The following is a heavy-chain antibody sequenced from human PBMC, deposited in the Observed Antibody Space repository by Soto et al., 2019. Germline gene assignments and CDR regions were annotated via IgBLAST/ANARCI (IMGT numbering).Heavy chain of an antibody. CDR2: IYYSGST. V-gene: IGHV4-31*03. J-gene: IGHJ4*02. Sequence: SETLSLTCTVSGGSISSGGYYWSWIRQHPGKGLEWIGYIYYSGSTYYNPSLKSRVTISVDTSKNQFSLKLSSVTAADTAVYYCARKMFSTGEFDYWGQGTLVTVSS. D-gene: IGHD3-10*02. CDR1: GGSISSGGYY. CDR3: ARKMFSTGEFDY.